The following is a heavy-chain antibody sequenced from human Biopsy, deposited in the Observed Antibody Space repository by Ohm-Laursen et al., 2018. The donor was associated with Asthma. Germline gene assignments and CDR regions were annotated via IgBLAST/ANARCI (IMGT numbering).Heavy chain of an antibody. V-gene: IGHV1-69*01. CDR1: GYTFINYA. D-gene: IGHD3-9*01. CDR3: ARASYDILTSYYNYFDY. CDR2: IIPIFGIA. Sequence: SSVKVSCKASGYTFINYAIHWVRQAPGQGLEWMGGIIPIFGIANYAQKFQGRVTITADESTSTAYMELSSLRSEDTAVYYCARASYDILTSYYNYFDYWGQGTLVTVSS. J-gene: IGHJ4*02.